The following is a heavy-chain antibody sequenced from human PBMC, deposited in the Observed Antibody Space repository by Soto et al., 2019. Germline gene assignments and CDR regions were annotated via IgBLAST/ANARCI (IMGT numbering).Heavy chain of an antibody. Sequence: PGGSLRLSCSVSGVPFNKAWMTWVRQAPGKGLEWVGRIKSKTDGGTTDYAAPVNGRFTISSDDSKNMLFLQMNSLTIEDTAVYYCNTGQFWPNYWGQGTLVTVSS. CDR2: IKSKTDGGTT. V-gene: IGHV3-15*01. D-gene: IGHD6-19*01. CDR1: GVPFNKAW. CDR3: NTGQFWPNY. J-gene: IGHJ4*02.